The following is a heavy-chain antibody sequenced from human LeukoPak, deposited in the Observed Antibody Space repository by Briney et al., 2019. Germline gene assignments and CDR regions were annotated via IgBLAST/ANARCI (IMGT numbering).Heavy chain of an antibody. CDR2: IFGSGGSP. V-gene: IGHV3-23*01. Sequence: GGSRRLSCEASGFTVGSHAMYWVRQAPGKGLEWVAGIFGSGGSPHYADPVKGRFTISRDNSRNTVYLQINSLRAEDTAVYYCGKTTVGYSSGQKPAWPVDYWGQGTLVTVSS. CDR3: GKTTVGYSSGQKPAWPVDY. J-gene: IGHJ4*02. D-gene: IGHD5-18*01. CDR1: GFTVGSHA.